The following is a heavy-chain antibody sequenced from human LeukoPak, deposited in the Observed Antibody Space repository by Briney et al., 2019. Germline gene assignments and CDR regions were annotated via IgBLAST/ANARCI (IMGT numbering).Heavy chain of an antibody. CDR3: AKDIDPYCSSTSCYSNWFDP. J-gene: IGHJ5*02. CDR2: ISGDGSST. V-gene: IGHV3-43*02. CDR1: GFTFDDYA. Sequence: GGSLRLSCAASGFTFDDYAMHWVRQAPGKGLEWVSLISGDGSSTYYADSVKGRFTISRDNSKNSLYLQMNSLRTEDTALYYCAKDIDPYCSSTSCYSNWFDPWGQGTLVTVSS. D-gene: IGHD2-2*01.